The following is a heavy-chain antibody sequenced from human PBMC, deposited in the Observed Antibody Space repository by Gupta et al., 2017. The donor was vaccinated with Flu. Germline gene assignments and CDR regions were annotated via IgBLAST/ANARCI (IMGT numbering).Heavy chain of an antibody. V-gene: IGHV3-72*01. D-gene: IGHD6-13*01. J-gene: IGHJ4*02. Sequence: EVQLVESGGGLVQPGGSLRLSCAGSGLIFSDYYINWVRQAPGKGLEWVGRTRKKANSYSAEYAASVKGRFTIARDASKNSLYRQMNSLKTEDTAVHYGATEGAAPGPDCEHWGQGTLGNVST. CDR2: TRKKANSYSA. CDR1: GLIFSDYY. CDR3: ATEGAAPGPDCEH.